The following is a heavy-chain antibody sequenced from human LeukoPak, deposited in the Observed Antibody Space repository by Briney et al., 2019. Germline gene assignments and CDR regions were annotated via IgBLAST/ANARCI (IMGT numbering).Heavy chain of an antibody. CDR2: IYYSGST. D-gene: IGHD3-22*01. Sequence: SETLSLTCTVSGGSISSYYWSWIRQPPGKGLEWIGYIYYSGSTNYNPSLKSRVTISVDTSKNQFSLKLSSVTAADTAVYYCARLDSSGYFGAEYYFDYWGQGTLVTVSS. CDR3: ARLDSSGYFGAEYYFDY. J-gene: IGHJ4*02. CDR1: GGSISSYY. V-gene: IGHV4-59*08.